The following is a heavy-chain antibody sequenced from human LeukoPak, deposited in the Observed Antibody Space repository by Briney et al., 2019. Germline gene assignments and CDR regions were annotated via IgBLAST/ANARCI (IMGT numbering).Heavy chain of an antibody. Sequence: PSETLSLTRTVSGGSISSYYWSWIRQPPGKGLEWIGYIYYSGSTDYNPSLESRVTISVDTSKNQFSLKLRSVTAADTAVYYCATVAVIRGVTYFDYWGQGTLVTVSS. CDR2: IYYSGST. CDR3: ATVAVIRGVTYFDY. D-gene: IGHD3-10*01. V-gene: IGHV4-59*01. J-gene: IGHJ4*02. CDR1: GGSISSYY.